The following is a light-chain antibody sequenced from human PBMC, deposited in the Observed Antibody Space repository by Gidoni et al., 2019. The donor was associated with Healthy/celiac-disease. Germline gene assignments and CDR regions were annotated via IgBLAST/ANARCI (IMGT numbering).Light chain of an antibody. CDR2: GAS. CDR3: QQYGSSPWT. Sequence: EIVLTQSPGTLSLSPGERATLSCRASQSVSSSYLAWYQQKPCQAPRLLIYGASSWATGIPDRFSGSGSGTDFTLTISRLEPEDFAVYYCQQYGSSPWTFGQGTKVEIK. CDR1: QSVSSSY. J-gene: IGKJ1*01. V-gene: IGKV3-20*01.